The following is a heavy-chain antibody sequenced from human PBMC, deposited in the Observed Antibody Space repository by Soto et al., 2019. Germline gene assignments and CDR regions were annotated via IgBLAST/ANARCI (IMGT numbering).Heavy chain of an antibody. V-gene: IGHV3-9*01. Sequence: EVQLVESGGGSVQPGRSLRLSCAASGFNFDDYAMHWVRQVPGKGLEWVSGISWNGGNIGYADSVKGRFTISRDNAKNSLYLQMNSLRAQDTAWYYCTKDVEAASGRGFDVDYWGQGTLVTVSS. CDR3: TKDVEAASGRGFDVDY. D-gene: IGHD6-13*01. CDR2: ISWNGGNI. CDR1: GFNFDDYA. J-gene: IGHJ4*02.